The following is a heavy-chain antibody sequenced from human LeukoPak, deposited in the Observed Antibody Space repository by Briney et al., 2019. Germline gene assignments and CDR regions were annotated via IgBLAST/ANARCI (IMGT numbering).Heavy chain of an antibody. Sequence: PGGSLRLSCAASGYSFSTYSINWVRQAPGKGLEWVSFISTGSSYIYYADSVKGRFTISRDNAKKSLYLQMNSLRAEDTAVYFCARSFYDSSGYPNFDYWGQGTLVTVSS. J-gene: IGHJ4*02. CDR3: ARSFYDSSGYPNFDY. CDR2: ISTGSSYI. D-gene: IGHD3-22*01. CDR1: GYSFSTYS. V-gene: IGHV3-21*01.